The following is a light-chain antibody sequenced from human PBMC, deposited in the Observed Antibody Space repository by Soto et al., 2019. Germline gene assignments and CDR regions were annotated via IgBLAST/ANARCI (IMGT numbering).Light chain of an antibody. CDR1: QSISSY. J-gene: IGKJ2*01. CDR2: AES. V-gene: IGKV1-39*01. Sequence: DIQMTQSPSSLSASVGDRVTITCRASQSISSYLNWYQQKPGKAPKLLIYAESSLQSGVTSRFNGSGSGTDFTLTISSLQPEDFATYYCQQSYSTPCTFGQGTKLEIK. CDR3: QQSYSTPCT.